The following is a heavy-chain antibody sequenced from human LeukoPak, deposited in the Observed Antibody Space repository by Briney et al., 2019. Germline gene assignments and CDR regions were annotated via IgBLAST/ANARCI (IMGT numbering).Heavy chain of an antibody. J-gene: IGHJ3*02. V-gene: IGHV4-4*07. D-gene: IGHD3-22*01. CDR1: GGSISSYY. CDR3: ARHLRITMIVVVSHDASDI. Sequence: SETLSLTCTVSGGSISSYYWSWIRQPAGKGLEWIGRIDTSGNTNYKPSLKSRVTISVDTSKNQFSLKLSSVTAADTAVYYCARHLRITMIVVVSHDASDIWGQGTMVTVSS. CDR2: IDTSGNT.